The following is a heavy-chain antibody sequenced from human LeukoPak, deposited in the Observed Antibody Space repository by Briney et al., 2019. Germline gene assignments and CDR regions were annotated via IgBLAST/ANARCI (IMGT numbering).Heavy chain of an antibody. J-gene: IGHJ4*02. Sequence: GESLKISCKGSGYPFATYWIGWVRQVPGKGLEWVGHIRGKTNSYATAYAASVRGRFTISRDDSKNTAYLQMNSLKTEDTAVYYCTGGSGWYSPDYWGQGTLVTVSS. V-gene: IGHV3-73*01. CDR1: GYPFATYW. D-gene: IGHD6-19*01. CDR3: TGGSGWYSPDY. CDR2: IRGKTNSYAT.